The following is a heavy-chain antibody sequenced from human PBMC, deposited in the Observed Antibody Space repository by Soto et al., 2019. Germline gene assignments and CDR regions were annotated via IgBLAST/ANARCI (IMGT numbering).Heavy chain of an antibody. V-gene: IGHV5-51*06. J-gene: IGHJ4*02. CDR2: IHPRDSDI. CDR3: ALLYYYNRGSFYSFGY. D-gene: IGHD3-22*01. CDR1: GYTFTDYW. Sequence: GESLKISCKGSGYTFTDYWIGWVRQMPGKGLEWMGIIHPRDSDIRYSPSFQGHITFSVDKSISTAYLKWSSLKASDTAMYYCALLYYYNRGSFYSFGYWGQGSLVTVSS.